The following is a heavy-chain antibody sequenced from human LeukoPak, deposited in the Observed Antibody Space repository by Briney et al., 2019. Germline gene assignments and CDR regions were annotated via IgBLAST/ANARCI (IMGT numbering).Heavy chain of an antibody. CDR2: ISAYNGNT. CDR3: ARGIAAASTLQTIYFDY. CDR1: GYTFTSYG. Sequence: ASVKVSCKASGYTFTSYGISWVRQAPGQGLEWMGWISAYNGNTNYAQKLQGRVTMTTDTSTSTAYMELRSLRSDDTAVYYCARGIAAASTLQTIYFDYWGQGTLVTVSS. V-gene: IGHV1-18*01. J-gene: IGHJ4*02. D-gene: IGHD6-13*01.